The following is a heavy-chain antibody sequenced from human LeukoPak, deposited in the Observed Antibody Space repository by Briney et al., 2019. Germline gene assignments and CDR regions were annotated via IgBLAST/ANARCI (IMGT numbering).Heavy chain of an antibody. CDR2: IDSSGTT. Sequence: PSETLSLTCTVSGDSIKSGSNYWNWVRQSAGKGLEWIGRIDSSGTTYYNPSLKSRVTISVDTSNNHFSLKLTSVTAADTAVYYCARDRITMFGVPEDYYYIDVWGKGTTDTVSS. CDR3: ARDRITMFGVPEDYYYIDV. D-gene: IGHD3-3*01. J-gene: IGHJ6*03. CDR1: GDSIKSGSNY. V-gene: IGHV4-61*02.